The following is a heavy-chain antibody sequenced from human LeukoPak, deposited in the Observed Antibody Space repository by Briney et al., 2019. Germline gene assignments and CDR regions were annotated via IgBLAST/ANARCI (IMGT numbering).Heavy chain of an antibody. V-gene: IGHV1-46*01. Sequence: ASVKVSCKASGYTFTSYYMHWVRQAPGQGLEWMGIINPSGGSTSYAQKFQGRVTMTRDTSASTAYMELSSLRSEDMAVYYCARSPVRGVPNNWFDPWGQGTLVTVSS. CDR3: ARSPVRGVPNNWFDP. CDR1: GYTFTSYY. D-gene: IGHD3-10*01. CDR2: INPSGGST. J-gene: IGHJ5*02.